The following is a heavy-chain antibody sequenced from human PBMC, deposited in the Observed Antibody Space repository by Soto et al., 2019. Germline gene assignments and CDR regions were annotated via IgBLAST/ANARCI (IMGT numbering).Heavy chain of an antibody. J-gene: IGHJ4*02. CDR1: GGSFSGYY. CDR3: ASTRPCSSTSCRDY. D-gene: IGHD2-2*01. V-gene: IGHV4-34*01. Sequence: SETLSLTCAVYGGSFSGYYLSWIRQPPGKGLEWIGEINHSGSTNYNPSLKSRVTISVDTSKNQFSLKLSSVTAADTAVYYCASTRPCSSTSCRDYWGQGTLVTVSS. CDR2: INHSGST.